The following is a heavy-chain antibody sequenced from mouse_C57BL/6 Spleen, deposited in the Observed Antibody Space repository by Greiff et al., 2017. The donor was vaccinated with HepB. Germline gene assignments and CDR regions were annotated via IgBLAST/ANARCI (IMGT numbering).Heavy chain of an antibody. J-gene: IGHJ3*01. Sequence: EVQLQQSGPGLVKPSQSLSLTCSVTGYSITSGYYWNWIRQFPGNKLEWMGYISYDGSNNYNPSLKNRISITRDTSKNQFFLKLNSVTTEDTATYYCARAGYDYDVFAYWGQGTLVTVSA. CDR1: GYSITSGYY. D-gene: IGHD2-4*01. V-gene: IGHV3-6*01. CDR3: ARAGYDYDVFAY. CDR2: ISYDGSN.